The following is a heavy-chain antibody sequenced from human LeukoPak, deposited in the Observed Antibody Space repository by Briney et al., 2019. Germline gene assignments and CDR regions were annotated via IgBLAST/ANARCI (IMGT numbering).Heavy chain of an antibody. CDR2: ISGSGGST. CDR3: VKLRGATINAWYFDY. J-gene: IGHJ4*02. Sequence: PGGSLRLSWAASGFTFGTYAMSWVRQAPGKGLEWVSTISGSGGSTYYADSVRGRFTISRDNSKNTLYLQMNSLRAEDTAVYYCVKLRGATINAWYFDYWGQGTLVTVSS. V-gene: IGHV3-23*01. CDR1: GFTFGTYA. D-gene: IGHD5-12*01.